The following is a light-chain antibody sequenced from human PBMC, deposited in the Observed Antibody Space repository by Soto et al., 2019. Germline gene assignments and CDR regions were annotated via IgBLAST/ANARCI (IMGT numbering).Light chain of an antibody. CDR3: QQYNSLHT. Sequence: DIPMTQSPSTLSASVGDRVTITCRASQSINKWLAWYQHKPGKGPKLLIYDASSLEDGVPSMFSGSGSGKDFTLTISSLQPDDFATYYCQQYNSLHTFGQGTKLEIK. CDR2: DAS. CDR1: QSINKW. J-gene: IGKJ2*01. V-gene: IGKV1-5*01.